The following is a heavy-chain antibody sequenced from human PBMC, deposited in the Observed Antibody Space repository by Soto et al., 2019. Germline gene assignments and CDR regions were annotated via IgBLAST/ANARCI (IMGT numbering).Heavy chain of an antibody. CDR3: AKDEPRSGWYDFDS. J-gene: IGHJ4*02. Sequence: GGSLRLSCAASGFAFSNYAMSWVRQAPGKGLEWVSTIISSGGSTYYADSMRGRLTISRDNSKNTLLLQMNSLRAEDTAVYYCAKDEPRSGWYDFDSWGQGTLVTVSS. D-gene: IGHD6-19*01. CDR2: IISSGGST. CDR1: GFAFSNYA. V-gene: IGHV3-23*01.